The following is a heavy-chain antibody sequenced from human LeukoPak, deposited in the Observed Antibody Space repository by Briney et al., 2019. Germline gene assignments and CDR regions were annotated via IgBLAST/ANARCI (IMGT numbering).Heavy chain of an antibody. CDR1: GYTFTGYY. Sequence: GASVKVSCKASGYTFTGYYMHWVRQAPGQGLEWMGWINPNSGGTNYAQKFQGRVTMTRDTSISTAYMELSRLRSDDTAVYYCARVTLRYGSGSLYYWSQGTLVTVSS. V-gene: IGHV1-2*02. J-gene: IGHJ4*02. CDR2: INPNSGGT. CDR3: ARVTLRYGSGSLYY. D-gene: IGHD3-10*01.